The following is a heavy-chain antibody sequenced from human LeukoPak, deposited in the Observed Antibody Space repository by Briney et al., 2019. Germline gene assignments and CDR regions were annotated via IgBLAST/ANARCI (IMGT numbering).Heavy chain of an antibody. J-gene: IGHJ4*02. Sequence: PGGSLRLSCAASGFSVSSNYMSWVRQAPGKGLEWVSVIYIGGSTYYADSVKGRFTISRDNSKNTLYLQMNSLRAEDTAVYYCALGNYDSSGYYPLPIDYWGQGTLVTVPS. V-gene: IGHV3-53*01. CDR1: GFSVSSNY. CDR3: ALGNYDSSGYYPLPIDY. D-gene: IGHD3-22*01. CDR2: IYIGGST.